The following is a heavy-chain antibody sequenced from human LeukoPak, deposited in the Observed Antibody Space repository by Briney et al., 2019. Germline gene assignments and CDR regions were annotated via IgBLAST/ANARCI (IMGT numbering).Heavy chain of an antibody. J-gene: IGHJ4*02. D-gene: IGHD1-1*01. V-gene: IGHV4-59*01. CDR3: ARAPTTHLFDY. Sequence: SETLSLTCIVSGGSISSSYWSWIRQPPGKGLEWIGYVFYNGFTNYNPSLKSRVTISVGTSKNQFSLKLSSVTAADTAVYYCARAPTTHLFDYWGQGTLVTVSS. CDR2: VFYNGFT. CDR1: GGSISSSY.